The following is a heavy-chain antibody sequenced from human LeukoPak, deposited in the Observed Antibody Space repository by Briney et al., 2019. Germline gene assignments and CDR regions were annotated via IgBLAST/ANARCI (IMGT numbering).Heavy chain of an antibody. Sequence: SETLSLTCAVSGVSFDDYYWAWVRQTPGKGLEWIEEINHSGYTNDSPSLKSRVTLSIDTSRKQFSLNLRSVTVADAGIYFCTRMTTGHDYWGQGTLVTVSS. CDR2: INHSGYT. V-gene: IGHV4-34*01. D-gene: IGHD4-17*01. CDR1: GVSFDDYY. J-gene: IGHJ4*02. CDR3: TRMTTGHDY.